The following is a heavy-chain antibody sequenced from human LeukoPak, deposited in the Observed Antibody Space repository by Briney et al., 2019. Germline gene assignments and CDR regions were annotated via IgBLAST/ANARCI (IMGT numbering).Heavy chain of an antibody. CDR3: ARATWYYYGSGSYGFDY. Sequence: SETLSLTCTVSGGSISSYYWSWIRQPPGKGLEWIGYIYYSGSTYYNPSLRSRVTISVDTSKNQFSLKLSSVTAADTAVYYCARATWYYYGSGSYGFDYWGQGTLVTVSS. J-gene: IGHJ4*02. CDR1: GGSISSYY. CDR2: IYYSGST. D-gene: IGHD3-10*01. V-gene: IGHV4-59*12.